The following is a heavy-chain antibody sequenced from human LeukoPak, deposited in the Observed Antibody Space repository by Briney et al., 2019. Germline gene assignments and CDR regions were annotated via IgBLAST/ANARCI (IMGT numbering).Heavy chain of an antibody. CDR1: GFTFSSYS. CDR3: ARVSVGDDAFDI. J-gene: IGHJ3*02. CDR2: ISSSSSYI. V-gene: IGHV3-21*04. Sequence: PGGSLRLSCAASGFTFSSYSINWVRQAPGKGLEWVSSISSSSSYIYYADSVKGRFTISRDNAKNSLYLQMNSLRAEDTAVYYCARVSVGDDAFDIWGQGTMVTVSS. D-gene: IGHD3-16*01.